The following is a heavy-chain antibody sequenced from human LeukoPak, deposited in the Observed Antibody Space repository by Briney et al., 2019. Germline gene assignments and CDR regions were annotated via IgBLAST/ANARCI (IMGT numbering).Heavy chain of an antibody. D-gene: IGHD1-26*01. CDR3: ARVWSGSYPYFDY. CDR1: GFTFSDYY. V-gene: IGHV3-11*01. CDR2: ISSSGSTI. Sequence: GGSLRLSCAASGFTFSDYYMSWIRQAPGKGLEWVSYISSSGSTIYYADSVKGRFTISRGNAKNSLYLQMNSLRAEDTAVYYCARVWSGSYPYFDYWGQGTLVTVSS. J-gene: IGHJ4*02.